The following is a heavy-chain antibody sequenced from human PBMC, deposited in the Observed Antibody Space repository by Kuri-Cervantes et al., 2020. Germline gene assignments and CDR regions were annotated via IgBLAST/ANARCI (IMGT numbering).Heavy chain of an antibody. CDR2: ISGRGTTT. J-gene: IGHJ4*02. CDR1: RFTFSSYG. V-gene: IGHV3-23*01. Sequence: GESLKISCAASRFTFSSYGMSWVRQAPGKGLEWLSYISGRGTTTNYADSVKGRFTISRDNSKNTLYLQMNSLRDEDTATYYCAKCGLLTAAGIGFFDSWGQGTLVTDSS. D-gene: IGHD6-13*01. CDR3: AKCGLLTAAGIGFFDS.